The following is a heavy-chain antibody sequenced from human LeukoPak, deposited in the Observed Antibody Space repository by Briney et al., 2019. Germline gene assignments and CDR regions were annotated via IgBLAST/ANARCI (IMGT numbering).Heavy chain of an antibody. Sequence: GGSLRLSCAASGFIFTDYWMYWVRQAPGKGLEWVANIKQDGSEKYYVDSVKGRFTISRDNAKNSLYLQMNSLGAEDAAVYYCAREAGTGNYWGQGTLVTVSS. J-gene: IGHJ4*02. CDR2: IKQDGSEK. CDR1: GFIFTDYW. D-gene: IGHD1-14*01. CDR3: AREAGTGNY. V-gene: IGHV3-7*01.